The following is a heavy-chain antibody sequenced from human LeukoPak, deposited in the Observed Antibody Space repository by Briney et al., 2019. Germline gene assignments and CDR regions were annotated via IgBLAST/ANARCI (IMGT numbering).Heavy chain of an antibody. D-gene: IGHD6-19*01. CDR2: IYYSGST. J-gene: IGHJ4*02. V-gene: IGHV4-59*08. CDR3: ARGSSSGWYPFPFDY. CDR1: GGSISSYY. Sequence: SETLSLTCTVSGGSISSYYWSWIRQPPGKGLEWIWYIYYSGSTNYNPSLKSRVTISVDTSKNQFSLRLSSVTAADTAVYYCARGSSSGWYPFPFDYWGQGTLVTVSS.